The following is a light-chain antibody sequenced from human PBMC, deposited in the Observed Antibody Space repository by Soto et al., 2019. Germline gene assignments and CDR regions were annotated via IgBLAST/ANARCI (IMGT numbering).Light chain of an antibody. CDR1: SSDVGSYNL. CDR2: EGS. CDR3: CSYAGSTTLV. Sequence: QSALTQPASVSGSPGQSITISCTGTSSDVGSYNLVSWYQQYPGKAPKFIIYEGSKRPSGVSNRFSGSKSGNTASLTISGLQAEDEADYYCCSYAGSTTLVFGGGTKLTVL. V-gene: IGLV2-23*01. J-gene: IGLJ2*01.